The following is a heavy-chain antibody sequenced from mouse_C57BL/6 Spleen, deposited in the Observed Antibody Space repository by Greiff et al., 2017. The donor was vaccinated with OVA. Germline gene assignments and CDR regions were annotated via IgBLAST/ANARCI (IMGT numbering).Heavy chain of an antibody. CDR2: IRHKANGYTT. V-gene: IGHV7-3*01. J-gene: IGHJ4*01. D-gene: IGHD1-1*02. CDR1: GFTFTDYY. Sequence: EVKVEESGGGLVQPGGSLSLSCAASGFTFTDYYMSWVRQPPGKALEWLGFIRHKANGYTTEYSASVKGRFTISRDTSQSILYLQMNALRAESSATYYCARYTGYYDAMDYWGQGTSVTVSS. CDR3: ARYTGYYDAMDY.